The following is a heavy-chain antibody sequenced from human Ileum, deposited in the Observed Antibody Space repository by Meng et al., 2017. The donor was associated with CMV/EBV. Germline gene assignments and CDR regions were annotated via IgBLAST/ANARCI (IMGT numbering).Heavy chain of an antibody. CDR3: ARGIVGALGGRGFADY. J-gene: IGHJ4*02. V-gene: IGHV3-48*03. D-gene: IGHD1-26*01. Sequence: GGSLRLSCAASGFTFSSYEMNWVRQAPGKGLEWVSYISSSGSTIYYADSVKGRFTISRDNAKNSLYLQMNSLRAEDPAVYYCARGIVGALGGRGFADYWGQGTLVTVSS. CDR2: ISSSGSTI. CDR1: GFTFSSYE.